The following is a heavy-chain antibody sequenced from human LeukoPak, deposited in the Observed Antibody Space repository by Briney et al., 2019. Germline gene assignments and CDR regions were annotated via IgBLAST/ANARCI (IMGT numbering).Heavy chain of an antibody. CDR1: GGSVSSGSYY. CDR3: ARLDSGDYFFDY. V-gene: IGHV4-39*01. CDR2: VFYSGTT. J-gene: IGHJ4*02. D-gene: IGHD4-17*01. Sequence: SETLSLTCTVSGGSVSSGSYYWGWIRQPPGKGLEWLGTVFYSGTTYYNPSLKSRVTISVDTSKNQFSLGLSSVTAADTAVYYCARLDSGDYFFDYWGQGTLVTVSS.